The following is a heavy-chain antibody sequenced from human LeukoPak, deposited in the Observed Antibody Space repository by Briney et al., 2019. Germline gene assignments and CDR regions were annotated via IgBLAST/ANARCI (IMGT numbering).Heavy chain of an antibody. CDR1: GGSISSYY. Sequence: SSETLSLTCTVSGGSISSYYWSWIRQPPGKGLEWIGEINHSGSTNYNPSLKSRVTISVDTSKNQFSLKLSSVTAADTAVYYCARGSRLRWYDYWGQGTLVTVSS. CDR3: ARGSRLRWYDY. D-gene: IGHD4-23*01. CDR2: INHSGST. V-gene: IGHV4-34*01. J-gene: IGHJ4*02.